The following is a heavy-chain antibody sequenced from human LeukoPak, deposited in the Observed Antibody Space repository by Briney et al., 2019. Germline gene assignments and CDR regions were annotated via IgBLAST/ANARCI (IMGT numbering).Heavy chain of an antibody. CDR3: ATGSTVAGIPHYYYYYMDV. V-gene: IGHV4-38-2*02. CDR2: IYHSGST. D-gene: IGHD6-19*01. Sequence: PSETLSLTCTVSGYSISSGYYWGWIRQPPGKGLEWIGSIYHSGSTYYNPSLKSRVTISVDTSKNQFSLKLSSVTAADTAVYYCATGSTVAGIPHYYYYYMDVWGKGTTVTVSS. CDR1: GYSISSGYY. J-gene: IGHJ6*03.